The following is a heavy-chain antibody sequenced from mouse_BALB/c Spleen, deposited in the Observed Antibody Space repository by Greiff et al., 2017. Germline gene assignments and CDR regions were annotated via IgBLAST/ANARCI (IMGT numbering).Heavy chain of an antibody. CDR2: ISSGGSYT. D-gene: IGHD2-4*01. CDR3: TGGDDYDGKYFDV. CDR1: GFTFSSYT. J-gene: IGHJ1*01. V-gene: IGHV5-6-4*01. Sequence: EVQGVESGGGLVKPGGSLKLSCAASGFTFSSYTMSWVRQTPEKRLEWVATISSGGSYTYYPDSVKGRFTISRDNAKNTLYLQMSSLKSEDTAMYYCTGGDDYDGKYFDVWGAGTTVTVSS.